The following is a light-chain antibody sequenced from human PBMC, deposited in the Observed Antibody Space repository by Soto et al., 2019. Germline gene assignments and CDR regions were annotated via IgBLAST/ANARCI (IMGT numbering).Light chain of an antibody. CDR3: TSFRSSDTWV. CDR1: SSDVGAYNY. CDR2: EVS. Sequence: QSALTQPASVSGSPGQSITISCTGSSSDVGAYNYVSWFQQHPDKAPKLLIHEVSNRPSGVSNRCSGSKSGNTASLTISGLQAEDEADYYCTSFRSSDTWVFGGGTKLTVL. V-gene: IGLV2-14*01. J-gene: IGLJ3*02.